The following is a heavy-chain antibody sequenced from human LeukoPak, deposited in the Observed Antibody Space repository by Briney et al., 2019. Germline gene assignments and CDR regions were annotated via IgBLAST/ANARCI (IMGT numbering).Heavy chain of an antibody. Sequence: SETLSLTCAVYGGSFSGFFWTWIRQPPGKGLEWIGEINHSGSTNYNPSLKSRVTISVDTSKNHFSLKLRSVTVADTAVYYCARHQGVVDLWGRGSLVTVSS. CDR1: GGSFSGFF. CDR3: ARHQGVVDL. D-gene: IGHD3-3*01. V-gene: IGHV4-34*01. J-gene: IGHJ2*01. CDR2: INHSGST.